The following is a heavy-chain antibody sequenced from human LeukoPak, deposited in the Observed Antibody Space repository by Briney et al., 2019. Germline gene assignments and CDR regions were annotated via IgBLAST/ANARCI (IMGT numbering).Heavy chain of an antibody. D-gene: IGHD3-10*01. V-gene: IGHV1-46*01. CDR2: INPSGGST. CDR1: GCTFTTYA. CDR3: AREPYYRRNDWFDP. J-gene: IGHJ5*02. Sequence: ASVKVSCKASGCTFTTYAMNWVRQAPGQGLEWMGIINPSGGSTSYAQKFQGRVTMTRDMSTSTVYMELSSLRSEDTAVYYCAREPYYRRNDWFDPWGQGTLVTVSS.